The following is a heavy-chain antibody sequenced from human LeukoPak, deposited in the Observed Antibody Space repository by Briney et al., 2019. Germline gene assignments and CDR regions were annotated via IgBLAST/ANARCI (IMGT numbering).Heavy chain of an antibody. Sequence: PGGSLRLSCAASGFTFSRNGMSWVRQAPGKGLEWVANIKGDGSEKYYVDSVKGRFTISRDNAKNSLYLQMNSLRDEDTAVYYCASPYSSGWIDYWGQGTLVTVSS. V-gene: IGHV3-7*02. CDR3: ASPYSSGWIDY. J-gene: IGHJ4*02. CDR2: IKGDGSEK. CDR1: GFTFSRNG. D-gene: IGHD6-19*01.